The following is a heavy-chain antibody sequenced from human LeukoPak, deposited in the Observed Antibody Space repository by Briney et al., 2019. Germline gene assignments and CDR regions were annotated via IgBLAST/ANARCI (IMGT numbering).Heavy chain of an antibody. CDR1: GFTFSNAW. D-gene: IGHD6-19*01. J-gene: IGHJ4*02. V-gene: IGHV3-15*01. CDR3: NNGTSSGGTGD. CDR2: IKTKTDGGTT. Sequence: PGGSLRLSCAASGFTFSNAWMSWVRQAPGKGLEWVGRIKTKTDGGTTDYAAPVKGRFTISRDDSKHTLYLQMNSLKTEDTAVYYYNNGTSSGGTGDWGQGTLVTVSS.